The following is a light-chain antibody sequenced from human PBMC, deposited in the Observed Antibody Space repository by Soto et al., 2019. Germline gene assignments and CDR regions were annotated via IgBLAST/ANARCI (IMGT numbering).Light chain of an antibody. V-gene: IGLV2-11*01. CDR2: DVS. Sequence: QSALTQPRSVSESPGQSVTISCTGTSSDVGAYNYVSWYQQYPGKAPKLMIYDVSNRPSGVPDRFSGSKSGNTASLTISGLQAEDEADYYCCSYAANYTLVFGGGTMLTVL. J-gene: IGLJ2*01. CDR1: SSDVGAYNY. CDR3: CSYAANYTLV.